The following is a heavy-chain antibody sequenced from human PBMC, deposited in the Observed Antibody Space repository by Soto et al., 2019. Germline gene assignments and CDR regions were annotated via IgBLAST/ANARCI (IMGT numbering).Heavy chain of an antibody. D-gene: IGHD3-22*01. Sequence: PSETLSLTCTVSGCSISSYYWSWIRQPPGKGLEWIGYIYYSGSTNYNPSLKSRVTISVDTSKNQFSLKLSSVTAADTAVYYCARHGMDYYDSSGYYYSPYYFDYWGQGTLVTVSS. CDR1: GCSISSYY. CDR2: IYYSGST. V-gene: IGHV4-59*08. CDR3: ARHGMDYYDSSGYYYSPYYFDY. J-gene: IGHJ4*02.